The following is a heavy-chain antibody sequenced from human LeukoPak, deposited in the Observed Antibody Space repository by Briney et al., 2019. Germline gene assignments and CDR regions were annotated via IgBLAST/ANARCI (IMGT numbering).Heavy chain of an antibody. V-gene: IGHV3-30*01. D-gene: IGHD6-19*01. CDR1: GFTFSSYA. CDR2: ISYDGSNK. Sequence: PSGGSLRLSCAASGFTFSSYAMHWVRQAPGKGLEWVAVISYDGSNKYYADSVKGRFTISRDNSKNTLYLQMNSLRAEDTAVYYCARVRHSSGPLDYWGQGTLVTVSS. J-gene: IGHJ4*02. CDR3: ARVRHSSGPLDY.